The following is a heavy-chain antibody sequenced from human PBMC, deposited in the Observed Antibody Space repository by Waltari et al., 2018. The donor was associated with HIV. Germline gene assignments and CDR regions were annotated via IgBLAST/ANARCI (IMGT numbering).Heavy chain of an antibody. CDR2: IYPFDSDT. D-gene: IGHD3-22*01. V-gene: IGHV5-51*03. Sequence: EVQLVQSGAEVRKSGESLKISCKASGYTFTNYWIAWVGQMSGEGLEWMGIIYPFDSDTRYNPSFEGQITISADKSLATAYLEWSNLNASDAAIYYCARLFYYDTTGYINNAFDIWGQGTVVTVS. CDR3: ARLFYYDTTGYINNAFDI. CDR1: GYTFTNYW. J-gene: IGHJ3*02.